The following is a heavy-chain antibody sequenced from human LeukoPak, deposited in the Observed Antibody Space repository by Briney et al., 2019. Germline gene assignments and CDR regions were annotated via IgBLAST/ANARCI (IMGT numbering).Heavy chain of an antibody. V-gene: IGHV4-38-2*01. J-gene: IGHJ4*02. D-gene: IGHD3-22*01. Sequence: SETLSLTCAVSGYSISSGYYWGWTRQPPGKGLEWIGSIYHSGSTYYNPSLKSRVTISVDTSKNQYSLKLSSVTAADTAVYYCARYYDSSGYLFYDFDYWGQGTLVTVSS. CDR1: GYSISSGYY. CDR3: ARYYDSSGYLFYDFDY. CDR2: IYHSGST.